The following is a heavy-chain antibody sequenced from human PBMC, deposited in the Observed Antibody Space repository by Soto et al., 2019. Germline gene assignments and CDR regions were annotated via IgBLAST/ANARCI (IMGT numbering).Heavy chain of an antibody. Sequence: ASVKVSCKASGYTFTDYYMHWVRQAPGQGLEWMGWINPNSGGTNYAQKFQGWVTMTGDTSISTVYMELSRLRSDDTAVYYCARDTHCTNGVCYTDAFDYWRQGTLVTVSS. CDR2: INPNSGGT. J-gene: IGHJ4*02. V-gene: IGHV1-2*04. CDR3: ARDTHCTNGVCYTDAFDY. CDR1: GYTFTDYY. D-gene: IGHD2-8*01.